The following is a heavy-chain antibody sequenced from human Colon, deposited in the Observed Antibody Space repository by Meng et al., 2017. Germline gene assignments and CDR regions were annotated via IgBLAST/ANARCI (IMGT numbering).Heavy chain of an antibody. V-gene: IGHV4-61*01. CDR2: IYSSGST. CDR3: AREGPIAVAGYDY. D-gene: IGHD6-19*01. J-gene: IGHJ4*02. CDR1: GVSVKSGIYY. Sequence: QVPLQESGPGLVRPSETLSLPCTVSGVSVKSGIYYWNWIRQPPGKTLEWIGYIYSSGSTTYNPSLKSRVTISLDTPKNQFSLKLTSVTAADTAVYYCAREGPIAVAGYDYWGQGTLVTVSS.